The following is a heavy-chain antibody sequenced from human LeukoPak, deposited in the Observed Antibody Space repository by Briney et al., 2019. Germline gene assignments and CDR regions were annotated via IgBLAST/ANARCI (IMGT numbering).Heavy chain of an antibody. D-gene: IGHD6-13*01. Sequence: PGGSLRLSCAASGFTFSTSAMNWVRQAPGKGPVWVSRIIGDGTRTDYADSVKGRFTISRDNAKSTLYLQMNSLRAEDTAVYYCAREKSSSSRFGGGPYYFDYWGQGTLVTVSS. CDR3: AREKSSSSRFGGGPYYFDY. V-gene: IGHV3-74*01. CDR2: IIGDGTRT. CDR1: GFTFSTSA. J-gene: IGHJ4*02.